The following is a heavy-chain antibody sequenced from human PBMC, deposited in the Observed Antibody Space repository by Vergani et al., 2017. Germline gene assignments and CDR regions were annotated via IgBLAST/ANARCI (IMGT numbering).Heavy chain of an antibody. CDR3: AGECGYSYGPGSYYYYGMDV. CDR1: GFTFSSYS. CDR2: ISTSSSYI. Sequence: EVQLVESGGGLVKPGGSLRLSCAASGFTFSSYSMNWVRQAPGKGLEWVSSISTSSSYIYYADSVKGRFTISRDNAKSSLYLQMNSLRAEDTAVYYCAGECGYSYGPGSYYYYGMDVWGQGTTVTVSS. V-gene: IGHV3-21*01. J-gene: IGHJ6*02. D-gene: IGHD5-18*01.